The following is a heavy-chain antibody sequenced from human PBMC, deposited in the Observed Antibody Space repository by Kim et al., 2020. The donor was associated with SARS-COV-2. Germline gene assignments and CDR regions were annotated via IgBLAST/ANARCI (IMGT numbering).Heavy chain of an antibody. D-gene: IGHD3-16*01. CDR3: ASFNSAFGGFDY. J-gene: IGHJ4*02. CDR2: IYYSGST. CDR1: GGSISSSSYY. V-gene: IGHV4-39*07. Sequence: SETLSLTCTVSGGSISSSSYYWGWIRQPPGKGLEWIGSIYYSGSTYYNPSLKSRVTISVDTSKNQFSLKLSPVTAADPAVYYWASFNSAFGGFDYWGQGTLVTVSS.